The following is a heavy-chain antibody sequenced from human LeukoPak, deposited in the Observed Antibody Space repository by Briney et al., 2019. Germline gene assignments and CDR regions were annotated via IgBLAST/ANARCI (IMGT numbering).Heavy chain of an antibody. CDR2: IYYSGST. Sequence: SETLSLTCTVSGGSISSYYWSWIRQPPGKGLEWIGYIYYSGSTNYNPSLKSRVTISVDTSKNQFSLRLSPVTAADTAVYYCARLGIAAAGYYHYAMDVWGQGTTVTVSS. CDR1: GGSISSYY. CDR3: ARLGIAAAGYYHYAMDV. D-gene: IGHD6-13*01. V-gene: IGHV4-59*08. J-gene: IGHJ6*02.